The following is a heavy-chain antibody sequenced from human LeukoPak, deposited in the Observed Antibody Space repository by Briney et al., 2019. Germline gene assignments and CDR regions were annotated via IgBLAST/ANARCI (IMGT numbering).Heavy chain of an antibody. CDR3: ARTPDGADY. D-gene: IGHD3-10*01. Sequence: GGSLRLSCAASGFTFNNYWMTWFRQAPGKGLEWVANIKQDGTEIFYVDSVRGRFIISRDNAENLLYLQMNSLRVEDTAVYYCARTPDGADYWSQGTLVTVSS. V-gene: IGHV3-7*01. CDR1: GFTFNNYW. J-gene: IGHJ4*02. CDR2: IKQDGTEI.